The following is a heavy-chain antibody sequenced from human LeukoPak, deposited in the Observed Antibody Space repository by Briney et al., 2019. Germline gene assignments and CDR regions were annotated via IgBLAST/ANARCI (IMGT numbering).Heavy chain of an antibody. CDR3: AREGAGAYGGPHHFDY. CDR2: IYYSGSA. J-gene: IGHJ4*02. Sequence: PSETLSLTCTVSGDSISSYYWGWIRQSPGKGLEWIGFIYYSGSANYNPSLKSRVTISVDTSKNQFSLKLSSVTAADTAVYYCAREGAGAYGGPHHFDYWGQGTLVTVSS. V-gene: IGHV4-59*12. D-gene: IGHD4-23*01. CDR1: GDSISSYY.